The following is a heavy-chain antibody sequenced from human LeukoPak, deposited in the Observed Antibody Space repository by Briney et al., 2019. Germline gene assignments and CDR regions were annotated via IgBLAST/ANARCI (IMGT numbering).Heavy chain of an antibody. D-gene: IGHD6-19*01. Sequence: ASVKVSCKASGYTFIGYYMHWVRQAPGQGLEWMGWINPNSGGTNYAQKFQGRVTMTRDTSISTAYMELSRLRSDDTAVYYCARGEDLYSSGWYSQNYWGQGTLVTVSS. V-gene: IGHV1-2*02. CDR3: ARGEDLYSSGWYSQNY. CDR2: INPNSGGT. CDR1: GYTFIGYY. J-gene: IGHJ4*02.